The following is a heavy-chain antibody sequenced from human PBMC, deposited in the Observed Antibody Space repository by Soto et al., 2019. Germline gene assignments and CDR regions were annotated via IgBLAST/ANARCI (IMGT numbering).Heavy chain of an antibody. Sequence: TLSLTCTVSGGSISSGGYYWSWIRQHPGKGLEWIGYIYYSGSTYYNPSLKSRVTISVDTSKNQFSLKLSSVTAADTAVYYCARDKGARAAGGRDYYYGMDVWGQGTTVTVSS. V-gene: IGHV4-31*03. CDR1: GGSISSGGYY. J-gene: IGHJ6*02. CDR3: ARDKGARAAGGRDYYYGMDV. D-gene: IGHD2-15*01. CDR2: IYYSGST.